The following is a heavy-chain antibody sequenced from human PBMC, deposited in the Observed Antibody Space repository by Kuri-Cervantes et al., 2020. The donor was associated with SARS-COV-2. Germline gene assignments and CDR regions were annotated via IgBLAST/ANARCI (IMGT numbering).Heavy chain of an antibody. J-gene: IGHJ6*03. D-gene: IGHD3-3*01. CDR2: INPNSGGT. CDR1: GYTFTSYG. CDR3: ARGVFITNPPSYYYYMDV. Sequence: ASVKVSCKASGYTFTSYGISWVRQAPGQGLEWMGWINPNSGGTNYAQKFQGRVTMTRDTSISTAYMELSRLRSDDTAVYYCARGVFITNPPSYYYYMDVWGKGTTVTDSS. V-gene: IGHV1-2*02.